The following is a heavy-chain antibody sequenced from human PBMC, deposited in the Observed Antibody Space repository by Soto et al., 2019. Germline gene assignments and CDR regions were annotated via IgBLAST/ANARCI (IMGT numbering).Heavy chain of an antibody. CDR3: VPWSTGTYVTIFCDY. V-gene: IGHV2-5*02. Sequence: SGPTLVKRKQAVTLPCTFSGFSLSASGVGVGVGWIHRPPGKALELRALIYWDDDKRYSPSLRSRLTITKDTSQNQVVITMTKMDAVHTATYYSVPWSTGTYVTIFCDYWALGTVVPVYS. CDR2: IYWDDDK. D-gene: IGHD3-9*01. CDR1: GFSLSASGVGVG. J-gene: IGHJ4*01.